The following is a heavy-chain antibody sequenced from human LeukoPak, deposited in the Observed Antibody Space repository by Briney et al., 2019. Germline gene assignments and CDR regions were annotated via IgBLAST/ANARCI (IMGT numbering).Heavy chain of an antibody. CDR2: IYYSGST. V-gene: IGHV4-30-4*08. D-gene: IGHD2-2*01. Sequence: SQTLSLTCTVSGGSISSGDYYWNWIRQPPGKGLEWIGYIYYSGSTYYNPSLKSRVAIPVDTSKNQFSLKLNSVTAADTAVYYCAREVVEATYFDLWGRGTLVTVSS. CDR1: GGSISSGDYY. J-gene: IGHJ2*01. CDR3: AREVVEATYFDL.